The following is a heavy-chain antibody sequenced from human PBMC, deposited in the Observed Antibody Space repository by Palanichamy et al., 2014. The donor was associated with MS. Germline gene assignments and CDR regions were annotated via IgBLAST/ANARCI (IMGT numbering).Heavy chain of an antibody. Sequence: QVQLQESGPGLVKPSQTLSLTCTVSGGSISSGSYYWSWIRQPAGKGLEWIGHIYTSGSTNYNPSLKSRLTISVDTSKNQFFLRLSSVTAADTAVYFCARLRTSSAGYYFDYWGQGTLVTVSS. D-gene: IGHD2-2*01. CDR2: IYTSGST. CDR1: GGSISSGSYY. J-gene: IGHJ4*02. V-gene: IGHV4-61*02. CDR3: ARLRTSSAGYYFDY.